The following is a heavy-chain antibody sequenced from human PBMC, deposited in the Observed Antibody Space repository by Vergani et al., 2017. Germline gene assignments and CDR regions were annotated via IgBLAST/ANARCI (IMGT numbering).Heavy chain of an antibody. V-gene: IGHV4-34*01. CDR3: ARGFTVRGVIDY. CDR2: INHSGST. CDR1: GGSFSGYY. D-gene: IGHD3-10*01. J-gene: IGHJ4*02. Sequence: QVQLQQWGAGLLKPSETLSLTCAVYGGSFSGYYWSWIRQPPGKGLEWIGQINHSGSTNYNPSLKSRVTISVDTSKNQFSLTRSCVTAADTAVYYCARGFTVRGVIDYWGQGTLVTVSS.